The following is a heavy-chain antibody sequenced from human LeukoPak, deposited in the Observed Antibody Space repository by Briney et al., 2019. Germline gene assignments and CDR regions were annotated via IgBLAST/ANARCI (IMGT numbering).Heavy chain of an antibody. CDR1: GGSFSGYY. V-gene: IGHV4-34*01. Sequence: SETLSLTCAVYGGSFSGYYWSWIRQPPGKGLEWIGEINHSGSTNYNPSLKSRVTISVDTSKNQFSLKLSSVTAADTAVYYCARASKKPSYYYMDVWGKGTTVTVSS. CDR3: ARASKKPSYYYMDV. CDR2: INHSGST. J-gene: IGHJ6*03.